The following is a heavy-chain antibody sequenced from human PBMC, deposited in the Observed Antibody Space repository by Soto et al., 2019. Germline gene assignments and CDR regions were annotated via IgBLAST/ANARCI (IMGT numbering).Heavy chain of an antibody. CDR3: AGHLSGHAFDI. V-gene: IGHV4-59*11. CDR2: IFHDGTS. J-gene: IGHJ3*02. CDR1: GDSISSRY. Sequence: PSETLSLTCTVSGDSISSRYWDWIRQPPGKGLEWIGFIFHDGTSGYNPSLKSRVTMSVDTSKNHFSLRLSSITAADTAVYYCAGHLSGHAFDIGGKGKRVTV. D-gene: IGHD3-10*01.